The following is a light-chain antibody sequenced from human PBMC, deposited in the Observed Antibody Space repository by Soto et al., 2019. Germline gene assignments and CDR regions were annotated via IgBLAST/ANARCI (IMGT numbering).Light chain of an antibody. CDR3: QQRSTPFT. CDR2: DVS. CDR1: QSVSSSY. V-gene: IGKV3D-20*02. J-gene: IGKJ3*01. Sequence: EIVLTQSPGTLSLSPGERATLSCRSSQSVSSSYLAWYQQKPGQAPRLLIYDVSSRATGIPDRFSGSGSGTDFTLTISRLEPEDFAVYYCQQRSTPFTFGPGTKVNIK.